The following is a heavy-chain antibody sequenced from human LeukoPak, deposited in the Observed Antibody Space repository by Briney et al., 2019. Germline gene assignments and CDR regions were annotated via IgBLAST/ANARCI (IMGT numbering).Heavy chain of an antibody. Sequence: SETLSLTCTVSGGSINNYYWSWIRQPPGKGLEWIGHISYSGNTDYNSSLRSRVTISVDTSNNQFSLRLSSVTAADTAVYYCARDSYTGNYFEDTFDIWGQGTMVTVSS. CDR3: ARDSYTGNYFEDTFDI. CDR1: GGSINNYY. V-gene: IGHV4-59*01. D-gene: IGHD1-26*01. CDR2: ISYSGNT. J-gene: IGHJ3*02.